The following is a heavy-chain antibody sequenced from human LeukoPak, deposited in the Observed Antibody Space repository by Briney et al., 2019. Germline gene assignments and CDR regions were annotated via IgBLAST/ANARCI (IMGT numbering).Heavy chain of an antibody. Sequence: PGRSLRLSCEASGFTFSNYAMHWVRQAPGKGLEWVAVISYDGSNKYYADSVKGRFTISRDNSKNTLYLQMNSLRAEDTAVYYCARKNYGSGVSYGAFDIWGQGTMVTVSS. V-gene: IGHV3-30*04. CDR1: GFTFSNYA. CDR2: ISYDGSNK. J-gene: IGHJ3*02. CDR3: ARKNYGSGVSYGAFDI. D-gene: IGHD3-10*01.